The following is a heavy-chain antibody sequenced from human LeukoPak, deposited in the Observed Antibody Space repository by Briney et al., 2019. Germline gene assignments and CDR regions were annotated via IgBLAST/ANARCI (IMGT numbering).Heavy chain of an antibody. V-gene: IGHV4-59*01. J-gene: IGHJ4*02. CDR1: GGSINSYY. D-gene: IGHD4-17*01. Sequence: ASETLSLTCTVSGGSINSYYWTWIRQPPGKGLEWIGHIYYSGSTNYNPSLESRVTISVDTSKNQFSLKLTSVTTADTAVYYCARGGPTVTSYSSWDSWGQGTLVTVSS. CDR2: IYYSGST. CDR3: ARGGPTVTSYSSWDS.